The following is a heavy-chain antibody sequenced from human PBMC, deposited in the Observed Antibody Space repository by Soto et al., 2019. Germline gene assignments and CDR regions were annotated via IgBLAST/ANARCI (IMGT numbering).Heavy chain of an antibody. J-gene: IGHJ6*02. Sequence: QVQLVESGGGVVQLERSLRLSCAASGFTFNNYAINWVRQAPGKGLEWVAVISYDGSSVYYADSVKGRFTISRDNSTNTVYLRMNSLRVEDSALYYCARAGVVVPTALPFFDKGLDVWGQGTTVTVS. V-gene: IGHV3-30-3*01. CDR3: ARAGVVVPTALPFFDKGLDV. D-gene: IGHD2-2*01. CDR1: GFTFNNYA. CDR2: ISYDGSSV.